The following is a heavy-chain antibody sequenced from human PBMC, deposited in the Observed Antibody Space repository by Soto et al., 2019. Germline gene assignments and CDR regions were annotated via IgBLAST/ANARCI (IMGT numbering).Heavy chain of an antibody. CDR3: SKVISDDSSGYYPHDAFDI. V-gene: IGHV3-23*01. D-gene: IGHD3-22*01. CDR1: GFTFSSYA. J-gene: IGHJ3*02. Sequence: PGGSLRLSCAASGFTFSSYAMSWVRQAPGKGLEWVSAISGSGGSTYYADSVKGRFTISRDNSKKTLYLQMNSLSAEDTAVYYCSKVISDDSSGYYPHDAFDIWGQGTMVTVSS. CDR2: ISGSGGST.